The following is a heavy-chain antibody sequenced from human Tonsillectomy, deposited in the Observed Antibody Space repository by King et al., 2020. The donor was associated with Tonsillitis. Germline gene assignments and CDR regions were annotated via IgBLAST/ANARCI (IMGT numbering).Heavy chain of an antibody. D-gene: IGHD2-2*01. CDR3: AREYCNSTSCYSFDS. CDR1: GGSINSHY. V-gene: IGHV4-59*11. Sequence: PLQESGPGLVKPSETLSLTCTVSGGSINSHYWSWIRQPPGKGLEWIGYIYYTGSTKYNPSLKSRITISLDTSKSQFSVRLSSVTAADTALYFCAREYCNSTSCYSFDSWGQGTLVTVSS. J-gene: IGHJ4*02. CDR2: IYYTGST.